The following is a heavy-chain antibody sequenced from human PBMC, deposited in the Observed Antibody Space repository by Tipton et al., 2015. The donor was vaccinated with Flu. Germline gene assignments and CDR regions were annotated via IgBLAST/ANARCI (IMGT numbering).Heavy chain of an antibody. J-gene: IGHJ4*02. D-gene: IGHD3-16*02. V-gene: IGHV3-49*04. CDR3: TRVLLLSYYDYVWGSYREGFDY. CDR2: IRSKAYGGTT. Sequence: SLRLSCTASGFTFGDYAMSWVRQAPGKGLEWVGFIRSKAYGGTTEYAASVKGRFTISRDDSKSIAYLQMNSLKTEDTAVYYCTRVLLLSYYDYVWGSYREGFDYWGQGTLVTVSS. CDR1: GFTFGDYA.